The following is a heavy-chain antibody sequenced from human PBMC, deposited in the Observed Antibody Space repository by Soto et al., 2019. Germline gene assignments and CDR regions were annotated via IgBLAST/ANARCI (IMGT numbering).Heavy chain of an antibody. V-gene: IGHV1-24*01. D-gene: IGHD3-22*01. Sequence: ASVKVSCKVSGYTLTELSMHWVRQAPGKGLEWMGGFDPEDGETIYAQKFQGRVTMTEDTSTDTAYMELSSLRSEDTAVYYCATSIKLGYYYDSSGYFYFDYWG. CDR2: FDPEDGET. CDR1: GYTLTELS. CDR3: ATSIKLGYYYDSSGYFYFDY. J-gene: IGHJ4*01.